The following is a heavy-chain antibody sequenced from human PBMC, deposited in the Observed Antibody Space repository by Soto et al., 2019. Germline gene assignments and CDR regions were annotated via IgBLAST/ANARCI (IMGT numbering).Heavy chain of an antibody. CDR1: GGSISSSSYY. D-gene: IGHD4-17*01. V-gene: IGHV4-39*01. Sequence: QLQLQESGPGLVKPSETLSLTCTVSGGSISSSSYYWGWIRQPPGKGLEWIGSIYYSGSTYYNPSHKSTVTISVHTSKNQLSLKLSSVTAADTAVYYWATHYGDPENYFFYYYLDVWGKGTTVNGSS. CDR3: ATHYGDPENYFFYYYLDV. CDR2: IYYSGST. J-gene: IGHJ6*03.